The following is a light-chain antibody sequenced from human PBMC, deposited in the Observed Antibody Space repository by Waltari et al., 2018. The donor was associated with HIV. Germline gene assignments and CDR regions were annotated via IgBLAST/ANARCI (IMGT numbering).Light chain of an antibody. J-gene: IGLJ3*02. V-gene: IGLV2-23*02. CDR3: SSYAGARV. CDR2: EVT. Sequence: RVSWYQQYPGKAPKLIIYEVTKRPSGVSNRFSGSKSGNTASLTLSGLQADDEADYYCSSYAGARVFGGGTNLIVL. CDR1: R.